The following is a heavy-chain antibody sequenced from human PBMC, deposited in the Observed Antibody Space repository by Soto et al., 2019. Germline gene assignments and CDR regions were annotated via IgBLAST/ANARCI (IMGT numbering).Heavy chain of an antibody. Sequence: QPGGSLRLSCAASGFTFSSYAMSWVRQAPGKGLEWVSAISGSGGSTYYADPGKGRFTIARDNSKNTLYLQMTSLRAEEQAVYYCARYPRYSGYDYGLEGYQTYYYYYYGMDVWGQGTTVTVSS. CDR2: ISGSGGST. CDR1: GFTFSSYA. D-gene: IGHD5-12*01. CDR3: ARYPRYSGYDYGLEGYQTYYYYYYGMDV. V-gene: IGHV3-23*01. J-gene: IGHJ6*02.